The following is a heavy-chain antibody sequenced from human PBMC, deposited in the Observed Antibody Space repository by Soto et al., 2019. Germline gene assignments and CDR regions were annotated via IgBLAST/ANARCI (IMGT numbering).Heavy chain of an antibody. CDR1: GFTFSDYA. CDR2: ISFNGGST. CDR3: AKAPDTILRNYFDY. Sequence: GGSLRLSCSASGFTFSDYAMHWVRQAPGKGLECVSGISFNGGSTYYADSVKGRFTISRDNPKNTLDLQMTSLRPADTAVYYCAKAPDTILRNYFDYWGQGTLVTVSS. D-gene: IGHD3-3*01. J-gene: IGHJ4*02. V-gene: IGHV3-64D*06.